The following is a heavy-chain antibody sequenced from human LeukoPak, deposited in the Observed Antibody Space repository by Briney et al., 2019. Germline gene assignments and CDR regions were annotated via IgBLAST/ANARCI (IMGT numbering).Heavy chain of an antibody. CDR2: ISGSGGRT. CDR1: GFTFRRTG. Sequence: SGGTLRLSCAAAGFTFRRTGMSWVRQAPGKGLEWVSAISGSGGRTYYADSVKGRFTISRDNSKNTLYLQMNSLRAEDTAVYYCARGRRDAFDIWGQGTMVTVSS. V-gene: IGHV3-23*01. J-gene: IGHJ3*02. CDR3: ARGRRDAFDI.